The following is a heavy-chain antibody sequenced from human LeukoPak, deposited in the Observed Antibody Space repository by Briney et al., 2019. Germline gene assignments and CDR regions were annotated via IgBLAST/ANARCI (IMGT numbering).Heavy chain of an antibody. D-gene: IGHD6-19*01. V-gene: IGHV3-30*04. Sequence: GGSLRLSCAASGFTFSSYAMHWVRQAPGKGLEGVAVISYDGSNKYYADSVKGRFTISRDNSKNTLYLQMNSLGAEDTAVYYCARESSGWYAADRTRDDAFDIWGQGTMVTVSS. CDR2: ISYDGSNK. CDR1: GFTFSSYA. CDR3: ARESSGWYAADRTRDDAFDI. J-gene: IGHJ3*02.